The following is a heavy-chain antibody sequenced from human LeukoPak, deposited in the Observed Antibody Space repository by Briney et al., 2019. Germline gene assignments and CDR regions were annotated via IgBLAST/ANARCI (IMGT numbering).Heavy chain of an antibody. D-gene: IGHD5-18*01. V-gene: IGHV4-59*12. J-gene: IGHJ4*02. CDR2: IYYSGST. Sequence: SETLSLTCTVSGGSISSYYWSWIRQPPGKGLEWIGYIYYSGSTNYNPSLKSRVTISVDTSKNQFSLKLSSVTAADTAVYYCARVSYGKSGDYWGQGTLVTVSS. CDR3: ARVSYGKSGDY. CDR1: GGSISSYY.